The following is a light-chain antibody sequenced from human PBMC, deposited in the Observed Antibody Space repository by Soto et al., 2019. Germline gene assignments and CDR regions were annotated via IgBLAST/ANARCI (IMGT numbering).Light chain of an antibody. CDR3: AAWDDSLNGWV. CDR2: DVS. V-gene: IGLV2-11*01. Sequence: QSALTQPRSVSGSPGQSVTISCTGTSSDVGAYNYVSWYQQYPGKAPKLMIYDVSKRPSGVPDRFSGSKSGNTASLTISGLQAEDEADYSCAAWDDSLNGWVFGGGTKLTVL. J-gene: IGLJ3*02. CDR1: SSDVGAYNY.